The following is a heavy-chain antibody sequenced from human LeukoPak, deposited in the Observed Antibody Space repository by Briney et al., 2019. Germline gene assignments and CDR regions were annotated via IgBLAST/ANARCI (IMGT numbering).Heavy chain of an antibody. D-gene: IGHD6-19*01. J-gene: IGHJ4*01. V-gene: IGHV4-4*02. CDR2: IYHNGDV. Sequence: SETLSLTCAVSGGSISTDNWWHWIRQSPVKGLEWIGEIYHNGDVHYDPSLKSRVTMSVDTSKNQFSLKVNSVTAADTATYFCAREVAAGSYRGFDYWGQGTLVTVSS. CDR1: GGSISTDNW. CDR3: AREVAAGSYRGFDY.